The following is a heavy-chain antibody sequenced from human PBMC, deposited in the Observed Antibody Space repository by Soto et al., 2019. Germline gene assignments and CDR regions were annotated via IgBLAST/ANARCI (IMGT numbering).Heavy chain of an antibody. D-gene: IGHD6-19*01. CDR3: ARDYPYALDVAGYFDF. CDR2: VYRSGAA. Sequence: SETLSPPFPLFGYSISTVYYWAWVRQSPGEGLEWIGSVYRSGAAYYSPIRKSRVTSAVDTSKNQFSRLLKSVTVADSAVYYCARDYPYALDVAGYFDFWGQG. J-gene: IGHJ4*02. V-gene: IGHV4-38-2*02. CDR1: GYSISTVYY.